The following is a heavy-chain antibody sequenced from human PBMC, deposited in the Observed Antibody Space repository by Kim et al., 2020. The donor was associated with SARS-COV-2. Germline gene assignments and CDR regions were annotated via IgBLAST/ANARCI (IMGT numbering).Heavy chain of an antibody. Sequence: ASVKVSCKAFGYIFTGDAMHWVRQAPGQTLEWMGWMYPSNGDTKSSQKLQGRVTFTSDTSARTVYMELKNLRSEDTAVYYCARGTYGGWPDPWGQGTLVTVS. CDR2: MYPSNGDT. D-gene: IGHD4-17*01. V-gene: IGHV1-3*01. J-gene: IGHJ5*02. CDR3: ARGTYGGWPDP. CDR1: GYIFTGDA.